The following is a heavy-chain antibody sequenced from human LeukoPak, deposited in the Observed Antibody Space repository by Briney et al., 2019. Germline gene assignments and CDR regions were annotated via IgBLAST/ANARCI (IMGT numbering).Heavy chain of an antibody. CDR1: GFTFSSYW. D-gene: IGHD3-3*01. V-gene: IGHV3-21*01. J-gene: IGHJ4*02. CDR2: ISSSSSYI. CDR3: ARDLRILEWLSTN. Sequence: GGSLRLSCAASGFTFSSYWMSWVRQAPGKGLEWVSSISSSSSYIYYADSVKGRFTISRDNAKNSLYLQMNSLRAEDTAVYYCARDLRILEWLSTNWGQGTLVTVSS.